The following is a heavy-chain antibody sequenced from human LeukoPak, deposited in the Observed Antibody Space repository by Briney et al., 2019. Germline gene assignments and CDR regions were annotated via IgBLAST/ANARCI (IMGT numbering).Heavy chain of an antibody. CDR1: GGSISSYY. V-gene: IGHV4-59*12. CDR2: IYYSGST. J-gene: IGHJ6*03. Sequence: SETLSLTCTVSGGSISSYYWSWIRQPPGKGLEWIGYIYYSGSTSYNPSLKSRVTISVDTSKNQFSLKLSSVTAADTAVYYCASLNPPYYYDSSGSSWFMDVWGKGTTVTVSS. D-gene: IGHD3-22*01. CDR3: ASLNPPYYYDSSGSSWFMDV.